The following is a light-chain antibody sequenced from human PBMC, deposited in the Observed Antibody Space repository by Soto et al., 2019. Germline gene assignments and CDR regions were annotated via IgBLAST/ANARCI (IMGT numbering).Light chain of an antibody. CDR1: QTIFSW. J-gene: IGKJ2*03. CDR3: HQYNSYPYS. V-gene: IGKV1-5*03. CDR2: KAS. Sequence: FQMTQSPSTLSASVGDRVSITCRASQTIFSWLAWYQQKPGKAPKLLIYKASSLESGVPSRYSGSGSGTEFTLTNSGLHPDAFATYFCHQYNSYPYSFGQGTKLEIK.